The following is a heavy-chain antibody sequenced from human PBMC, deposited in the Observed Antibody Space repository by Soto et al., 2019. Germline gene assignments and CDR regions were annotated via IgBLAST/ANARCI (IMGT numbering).Heavy chain of an antibody. CDR2: IYYSGST. CDR3: ARHGDYGGNSNNYYYYGMDV. Sequence: PSETLSLTCTVSGGSICSSSYYWGWIRQPPGKGLEWIGSIYYSGSTYYNPSLKSRVTISVDTSKNQFSLKLSSVTAADTAVYYCARHGDYGGNSNNYYYYGMDVWGQGTTVTVSS. V-gene: IGHV4-39*01. CDR1: GGSICSSSYY. D-gene: IGHD4-17*01. J-gene: IGHJ6*02.